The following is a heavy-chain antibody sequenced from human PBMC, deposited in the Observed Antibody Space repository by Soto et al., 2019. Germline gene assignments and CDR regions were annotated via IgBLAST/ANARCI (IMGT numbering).Heavy chain of an antibody. J-gene: IGHJ3*01. D-gene: IGHD2-21*02. Sequence: GGSLRLSCAASGFTFVKYAMNWVRQAAGKGLEWISSISDPGTSTYYANSVKGRFSMSRDNSKNTLFLQMNRLRADDTAVYFCAKSLVTPSDAFDLWGRGTLVTVSS. CDR3: AKSLVTPSDAFDL. CDR1: GFTFVKYA. V-gene: IGHV3-23*01. CDR2: ISDPGTST.